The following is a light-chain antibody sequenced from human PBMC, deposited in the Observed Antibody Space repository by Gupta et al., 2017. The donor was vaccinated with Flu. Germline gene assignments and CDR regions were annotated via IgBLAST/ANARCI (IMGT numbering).Light chain of an antibody. J-gene: IGKJ3*01. CDR1: QSISSW. Sequence: DLQLTQSPSTLSASVGGRVTITCRASQSISSWLAWYQQKPGEAPKRLFYNASSLQSGVPSSCCVSGSGAECKSTISSLQPDYAATYYHQNYSSDLRTFGDGTXVDIK. V-gene: IGKV1-5*03. CDR3: QNYSSDLRT. CDR2: NAS.